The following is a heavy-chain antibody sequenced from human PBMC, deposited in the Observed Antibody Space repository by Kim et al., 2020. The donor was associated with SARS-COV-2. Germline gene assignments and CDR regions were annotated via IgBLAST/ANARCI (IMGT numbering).Heavy chain of an antibody. Sequence: SLLLSFSSSCFTFRASSLRWIRQAPGKGLEWVSYISSSSSYTNYADSVKGRFTISRDNAKNSLYLQMNSLRAEDTAVYYCARSSITMVRTLFRVIGGMVLWGQGTTLTVSS. V-gene: IGHV3-11*06. CDR1: CFTFRASS. J-gene: IGHJ6*02. CDR3: ARSSITMVRTLFRVIGGMVL. D-gene: IGHD3-10*01. CDR2: ISSSSSYT.